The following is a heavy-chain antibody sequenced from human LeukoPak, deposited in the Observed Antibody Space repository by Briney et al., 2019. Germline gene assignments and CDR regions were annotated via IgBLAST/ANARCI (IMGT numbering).Heavy chain of an antibody. J-gene: IGHJ6*02. CDR2: IYSGGST. CDR1: GGSFSGYY. CDR3: AREPTTVTGRLYYYGMDV. V-gene: IGHV3-66*01. Sequence: ETLSLTCAVYGGSFSGYYMSWVRQAPGKGLEWVSVIYSGGSTYYADSVKGRFTISRDNSKNTLYLQMNSLRAEDTAVYYCAREPTTVTGRLYYYGMDVWGQGTTVTVSS. D-gene: IGHD4-17*01.